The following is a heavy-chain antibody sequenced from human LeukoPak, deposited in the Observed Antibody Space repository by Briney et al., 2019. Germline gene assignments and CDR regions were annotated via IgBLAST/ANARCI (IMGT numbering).Heavy chain of an antibody. CDR2: INHSGST. V-gene: IGHV4-34*01. D-gene: IGHD6-19*01. J-gene: IGHJ3*02. Sequence: SETLSLTCAVYGGSFSGYYWSWIRQPPGKGLEWIGEINHSGSTNYNPSLKSRVTISVDTSKNRFSLKLSSVTAADTAVYYCASSSGRGAFDIWGQGTMVTVSS. CDR1: GGSFSGYY. CDR3: ASSSGRGAFDI.